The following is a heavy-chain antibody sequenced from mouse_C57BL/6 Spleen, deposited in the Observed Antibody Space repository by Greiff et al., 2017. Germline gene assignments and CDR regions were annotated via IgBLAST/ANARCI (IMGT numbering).Heavy chain of an antibody. CDR1: GYTFTDYE. J-gene: IGHJ4*01. CDR2: IDPETGGT. CDR3: TRRYGSSLYYAMDY. Sequence: VQLVESGAELVRPGASVTLSCKASGYTFTDYEMHWVKQTPVHGLEWIGAIDPETGGTAYNQKFKGKAILTADKSSSTAYMELRSLTSEDSAVYYCTRRYGSSLYYAMDYWGQGTSVTVSS. D-gene: IGHD1-1*01. V-gene: IGHV1-15*01.